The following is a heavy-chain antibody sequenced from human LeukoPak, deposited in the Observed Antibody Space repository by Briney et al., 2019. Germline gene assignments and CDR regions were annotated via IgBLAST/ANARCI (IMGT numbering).Heavy chain of an antibody. Sequence: GGSLRLSCAASGFTFSSYGMHWVRQAPGKGLEWVAVISYDGSNKYYADSVKGRFTISRDNSKSTLYLQMNSLRAEDTAVYYCAGGPYRWLQLPDGKGAFDIWGQGTMVTVSS. D-gene: IGHD5-24*01. V-gene: IGHV3-30*03. CDR3: AGGPYRWLQLPDGKGAFDI. J-gene: IGHJ3*02. CDR2: ISYDGSNK. CDR1: GFTFSSYG.